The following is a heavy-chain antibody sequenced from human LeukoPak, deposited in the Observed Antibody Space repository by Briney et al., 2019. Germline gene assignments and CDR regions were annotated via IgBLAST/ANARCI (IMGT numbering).Heavy chain of an antibody. J-gene: IGHJ4*02. CDR1: GGSFSGYY. Sequence: SETLSLTCAVYGGSFSGYYWSWIRQPPGKGLEWIGEINHSGSTNYNPSLKSRVTISVDTSKNQFSLKLSSVTAADTAVYYCAGLVSRRQAYSSGPDYWGQGTLVSVSS. CDR3: AGLVSRRQAYSSGPDY. CDR2: INHSGST. D-gene: IGHD6-19*01. V-gene: IGHV4-34*01.